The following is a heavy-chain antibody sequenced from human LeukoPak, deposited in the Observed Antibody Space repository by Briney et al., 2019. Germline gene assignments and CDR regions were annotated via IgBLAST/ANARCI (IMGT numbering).Heavy chain of an antibody. CDR3: ARVVDEYSSSSAHY. CDR2: IIPIFGTA. D-gene: IGHD6-6*01. CDR1: GGTFSSYA. Sequence: SVKVSCKASGGTFSSYAISWVRQAPGQGLEWMGGIIPIFGTANYAQKFQGRVTITADESTSTAYMELSSLKSEDTAVYYCARVVDEYSSSSAHYWGQGTLVTVSS. J-gene: IGHJ4*02. V-gene: IGHV1-69*13.